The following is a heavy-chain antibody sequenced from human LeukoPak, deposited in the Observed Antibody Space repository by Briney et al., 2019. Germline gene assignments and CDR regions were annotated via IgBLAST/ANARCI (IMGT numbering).Heavy chain of an antibody. CDR2: INPNRDGT. Sequence: ASVKVSCKASGYTFTGYYIHWVRQAPGQGLEWMGWINPNRDGTNYAQKFQGRVTMTRDTSISTAYMELSRLRSDDTAVYYCAREGGGRTMIVLNWFDPWGQGTLVTVSS. CDR3: AREGGGRTMIVLNWFDP. J-gene: IGHJ5*02. D-gene: IGHD3-22*01. V-gene: IGHV1-2*02. CDR1: GYTFTGYY.